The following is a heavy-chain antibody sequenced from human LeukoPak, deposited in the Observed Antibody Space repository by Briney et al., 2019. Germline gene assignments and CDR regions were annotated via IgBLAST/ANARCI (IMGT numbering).Heavy chain of an antibody. Sequence: SETLSLTCTVSGGSISSDSYYWGWIRQPPGKGLEWIGSIYYGGSTYYNPSLKSRVTISVDTSKNQFSLKLSSVTAADTAVYYCARANNYYYGMDVWGQGTTVTVSS. CDR2: IYYGGST. CDR3: ARANNYYYGMDV. V-gene: IGHV4-39*07. J-gene: IGHJ6*02. CDR1: GGSISSDSYY.